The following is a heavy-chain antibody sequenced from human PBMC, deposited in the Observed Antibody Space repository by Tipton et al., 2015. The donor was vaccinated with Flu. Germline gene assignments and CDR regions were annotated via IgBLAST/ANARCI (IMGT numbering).Heavy chain of an antibody. CDR1: GDSISSGSYY. J-gene: IGHJ4*02. CDR3: ARDDAVFPGASYY. Sequence: TLSLTCSVSGDSISSGSYYWTWIRQCPGKGLEWIGYIYYTGTTHYSPSLKSRVTISRDASMNQFSLTLRSVTAADTAVSFCARDDAVFPGASYYWSLGTLVTVSS. D-gene: IGHD4/OR15-4a*01. CDR2: IYYTGTT. V-gene: IGHV4-31*03.